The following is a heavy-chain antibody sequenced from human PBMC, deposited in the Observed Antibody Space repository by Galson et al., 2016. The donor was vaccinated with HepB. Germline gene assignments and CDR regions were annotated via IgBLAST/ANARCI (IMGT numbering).Heavy chain of an antibody. CDR3: ARQDYDFWSARKCYYYYYMDV. J-gene: IGHJ6*03. CDR2: INAGNGDT. D-gene: IGHD3-3*01. CDR1: GYTFTNYP. Sequence: SVKVSCKASGYTFTNYPIHWVRQAPGQRLEWMGWINAGNGDTKYSQKFQGRVTITRDTSASTAYMELSSLRSEDTAVYYCARQDYDFWSARKCYYYYYMDVWGKGTTVTVSS. V-gene: IGHV1-3*01.